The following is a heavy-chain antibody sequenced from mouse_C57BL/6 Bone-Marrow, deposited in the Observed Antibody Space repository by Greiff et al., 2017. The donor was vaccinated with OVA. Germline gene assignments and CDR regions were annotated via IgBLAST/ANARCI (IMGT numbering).Heavy chain of an antibody. CDR1: GFTFSSYG. J-gene: IGHJ2*01. CDR2: ICSGGSYT. CDR3: ARHFTLDY. D-gene: IGHD1-1*01. V-gene: IGHV5-6*01. Sequence: EVTLMESGGDLVKPGGSLKLSCAASGFTFSSYGMSWVRPTPDKRLEWVATICSGGSYTYYPDSVQGRFTISRDNAKNTRYLQISKLESEDTAMYYCARHFTLDYWGQGTTLTVSS.